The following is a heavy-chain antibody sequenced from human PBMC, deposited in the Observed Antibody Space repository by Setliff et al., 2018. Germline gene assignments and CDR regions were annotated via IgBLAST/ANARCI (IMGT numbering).Heavy chain of an antibody. Sequence: ETLSLTCTVSGGSIINSYYWSWIRQPAGKGLEWLASINPDGSEKYYVDSVKGRFTISRDNAKNSLSLQMNNLRTEDTAVYYCFGAGTCSYWGQGTLVTVSS. CDR2: INPDGSEK. D-gene: IGHD3-10*01. CDR3: FGAGTCSY. CDR1: GGSIINSYY. V-gene: IGHV3-7*01. J-gene: IGHJ4*02.